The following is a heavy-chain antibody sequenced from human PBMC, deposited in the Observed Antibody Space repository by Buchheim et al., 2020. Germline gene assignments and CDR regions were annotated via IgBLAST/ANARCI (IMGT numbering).Heavy chain of an antibody. CDR1: GYMFSSYG. CDR3: ARDNWGYWYFDI. V-gene: IGHV1-18*04. J-gene: IGHJ2*01. CDR2: ISAYKDNT. Sequence: QVQLVQSGAEVKKPGASVKLSCTASGYMFSSYGISWVRQAPGQGLEWMGWISAYKDNTNYAQNFQDRVTMTSDTSTSTAYMELRSLRSDDSAVYYCARDNWGYWYFDIWGRGTL. D-gene: IGHD7-27*01.